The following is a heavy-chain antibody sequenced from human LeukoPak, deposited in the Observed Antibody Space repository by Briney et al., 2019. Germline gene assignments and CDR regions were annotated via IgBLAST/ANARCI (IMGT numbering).Heavy chain of an antibody. CDR1: GGSFSGYY. V-gene: IGHV4-34*01. Sequence: SETLSLTCAVYGGSFSGYYWGWIRQPPGKGLEWIGEINHSGSTNYNPSLKSRVTISVDTSKNQFSLKLSSVTAADTAVYYCARGWDQLLARWFDPWGQGTLVTVSS. D-gene: IGHD2-2*01. CDR3: ARGWDQLLARWFDP. CDR2: INHSGST. J-gene: IGHJ5*02.